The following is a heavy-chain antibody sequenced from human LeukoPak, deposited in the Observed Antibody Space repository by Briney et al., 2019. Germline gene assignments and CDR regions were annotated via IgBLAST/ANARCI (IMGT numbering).Heavy chain of an antibody. CDR3: ARWLRGVFDY. D-gene: IGHD5-12*01. Sequence: GGSLRLSCAASGFTFITYWMHWVRQAPGKGLVWVSGINWNGGSTGYADSVKGRFTISRDNAKNSLYLQMNSLRAEDTALYYCARWLRGVFDYWGQGTLVTVSS. V-gene: IGHV3-20*04. J-gene: IGHJ4*02. CDR2: INWNGGST. CDR1: GFTFITYW.